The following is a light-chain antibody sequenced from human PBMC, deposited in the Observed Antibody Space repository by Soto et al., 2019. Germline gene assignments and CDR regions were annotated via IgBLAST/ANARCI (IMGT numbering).Light chain of an antibody. CDR3: QQYGSSPRT. V-gene: IGKV3-20*01. CDR1: QSVSRN. Sequence: ETVMTQSPATLSVSPGESATLSCRTSQSVSRNLVWYQQKPGQAPRLLIYDATSRATGIPDRFSGSGSGTDFTLTISRLEPEDFAVYYCQQYGSSPRTFGQGTKVDIK. J-gene: IGKJ1*01. CDR2: DAT.